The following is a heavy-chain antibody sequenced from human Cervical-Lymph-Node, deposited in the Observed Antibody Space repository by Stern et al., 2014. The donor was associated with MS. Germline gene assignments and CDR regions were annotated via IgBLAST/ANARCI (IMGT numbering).Heavy chain of an antibody. V-gene: IGHV1-3*01. D-gene: IGHD6-19*01. CDR2: INAGNGNT. J-gene: IGHJ4*02. CDR3: ARRDSSGWWVAQN. CDR1: GYTFTSYA. Sequence: VQLVESGAEVKKPGASVKVSCKASGYTFTSYAMHWVRQAPGQRLEWMGWINAGNGNTKYSQKFQGRVTITRDTSASTAYMELSSLRSEDTAVYYCARRDSSGWWVAQNWGQGTLVTVSS.